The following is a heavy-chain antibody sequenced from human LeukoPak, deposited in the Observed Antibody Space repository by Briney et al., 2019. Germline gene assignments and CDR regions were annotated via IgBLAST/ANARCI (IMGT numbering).Heavy chain of an antibody. CDR2: INSDGSST. CDR1: GSTFSNSW. V-gene: IGHV3-74*03. CDR3: TRAYQQHLINWFDP. J-gene: IGHJ5*02. Sequence: GGSLRLSCVASGSTFSNSWMHWVRQAPGKGLVWVARINSDGSSTTYADSVKGRFTISRDNAKNTLYLQMNSLRVDDTAEYYCTRAYQQHLINWFDPWGQGTLVTVSS. D-gene: IGHD6-13*01.